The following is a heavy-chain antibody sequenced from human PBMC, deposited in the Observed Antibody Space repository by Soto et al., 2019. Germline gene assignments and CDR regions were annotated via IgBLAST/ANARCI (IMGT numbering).Heavy chain of an antibody. V-gene: IGHV4-34*01. J-gene: IGHJ4*02. CDR3: ASDRGNY. CDR2: INHSGNT. CDR1: GESFGEHY. Sequence: LATLSLTCSVYGESFGEHYWSWTREPPGKGLEWLGEINHSGNTHYNPSLKSRVTISIDTSKNHFSLKVPSVTAEDTAVYYCASDRGNYWGQGTLVTVSS.